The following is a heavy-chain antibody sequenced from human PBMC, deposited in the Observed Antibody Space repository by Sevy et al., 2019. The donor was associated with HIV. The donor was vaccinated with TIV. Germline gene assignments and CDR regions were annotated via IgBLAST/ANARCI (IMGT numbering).Heavy chain of an antibody. CDR3: AKDHSVTVVRGVIILWYYYGMDV. CDR2: ISGSGGST. D-gene: IGHD3-10*01. CDR1: GFTFSSYA. V-gene: IGHV3-23*01. Sequence: GGSLRLSCAASGFTFSSYAMSWVRQAPGKGLEWVSAISGSGGSTYYADSVKGRFTISRDNSKNTLYLQMNSLRAEDTAVYYCAKDHSVTVVRGVIILWYYYGMDVWGQGTTVTVSS. J-gene: IGHJ6*02.